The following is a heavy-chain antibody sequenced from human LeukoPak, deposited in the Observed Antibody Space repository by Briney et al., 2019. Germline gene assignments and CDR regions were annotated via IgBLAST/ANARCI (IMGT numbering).Heavy chain of an antibody. CDR1: GFTFSSYE. Sequence: GGSLRLSCAASGFTFSSYEMNWVRQAPGKGLEWVSYISSSGSTIYYADSVKGRLTISRDNAKNSLYLQMNSLRAEDTAVYYCATTGFYGDYPFDYWGQGTLVTVSS. CDR3: ATTGFYGDYPFDY. CDR2: ISSSGSTI. V-gene: IGHV3-48*03. J-gene: IGHJ4*02. D-gene: IGHD4-17*01.